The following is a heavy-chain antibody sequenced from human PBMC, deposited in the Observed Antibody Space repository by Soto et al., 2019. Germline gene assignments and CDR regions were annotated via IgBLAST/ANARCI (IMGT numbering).Heavy chain of an antibody. Sequence: QVQLVQSAAEVKKPGASVKVSCKASGYTVTNYGISWVRQAPGQGLEWMGWISGYNGKTNYAQKLHGRVTMTTDTSASTAYMELRSLRSDDTAVYFCARYSATVTTRCFDYWGQGTLVTVSS. CDR2: ISGYNGKT. J-gene: IGHJ4*02. V-gene: IGHV1-18*01. CDR1: GYTVTNYG. D-gene: IGHD4-17*01. CDR3: ARYSATVTTRCFDY.